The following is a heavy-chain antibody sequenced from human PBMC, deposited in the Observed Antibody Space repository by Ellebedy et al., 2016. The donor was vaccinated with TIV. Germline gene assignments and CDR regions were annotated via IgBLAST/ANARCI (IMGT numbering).Heavy chain of an antibody. V-gene: IGHV1-46*01. D-gene: IGHD2-15*01. Sequence: AASVKVSCKASGYTFSSYYMHWVRQAPGQGLEWVGRVRPSLGLTYYAQRFQGRVTITADESTTTFFMELSSLTSEDTAVYFCAIDSVVGDEDFDYWGQGTLVTVSS. J-gene: IGHJ4*02. CDR2: VRPSLGLT. CDR1: GYTFSSYY. CDR3: AIDSVVGDEDFDY.